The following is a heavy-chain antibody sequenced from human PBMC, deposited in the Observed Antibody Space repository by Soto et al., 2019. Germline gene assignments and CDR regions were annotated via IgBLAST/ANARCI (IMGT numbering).Heavy chain of an antibody. CDR3: ARGVGWPSIAARREYFDY. Sequence: ASVKVSCKASGYTFTSYDINWVRQVTGQGLEWMGWMNPNSGNTGYAQKFQGRVTMTRNTSISTAYMELSSLRSEDTAVYYCARGVGWPSIAARREYFDYWGQGTLVTVSS. CDR1: GYTFTSYD. CDR2: MNPNSGNT. J-gene: IGHJ4*02. V-gene: IGHV1-8*01. D-gene: IGHD6-6*01.